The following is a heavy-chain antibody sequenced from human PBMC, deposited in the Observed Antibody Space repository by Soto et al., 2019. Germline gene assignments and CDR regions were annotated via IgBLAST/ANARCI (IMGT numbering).Heavy chain of an antibody. CDR3: ARGRVTGSPILYFDY. CDR1: GGSIGSYY. J-gene: IGHJ4*02. Sequence: SETLPLTSTVSGGSIGSYYWSWIRQPPGKGLEWIGYIYYSGSTNYNPSLKSRVTISVDTSKNQFSLKLSSVTAADTAVYYCARGRVTGSPILYFDYWGQGTLVTVSS. CDR2: IYYSGST. V-gene: IGHV4-59*01. D-gene: IGHD1-20*01.